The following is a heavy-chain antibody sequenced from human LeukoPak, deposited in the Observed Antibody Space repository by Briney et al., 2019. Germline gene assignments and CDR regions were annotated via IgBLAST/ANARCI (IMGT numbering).Heavy chain of an antibody. CDR1: GYSFTSNW. CDR3: ARVRLWFGEPSHFDY. J-gene: IGHJ4*02. Sequence: GEPLRISCKASGYSFTSNWISWLRQMPGKGLEWLGRIDPSDSYTNYSPSFQGHVAISADKSISTAYLQWSSLKASDTAMYYCARVRLWFGEPSHFDYWGQGTLVTVSS. CDR2: IDPSDSYT. D-gene: IGHD3-10*01. V-gene: IGHV5-10-1*01.